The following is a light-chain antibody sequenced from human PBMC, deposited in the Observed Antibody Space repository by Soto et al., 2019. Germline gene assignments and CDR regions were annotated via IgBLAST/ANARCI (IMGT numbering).Light chain of an antibody. J-gene: IGLJ2*01. CDR3: QSYDASLSGDVV. V-gene: IGLV1-40*01. Sequence: QSVLTQPPSVSGAPGQRVTISCTGSRSNIGAGYDVHWYQQIPGAAPKLLIYGNSNRPSGVPDRFSGSKSGTSASLAITGLQAEVEADYYCQSYDASLSGDVVFGGGTKLTVL. CDR2: GNS. CDR1: RSNIGAGYD.